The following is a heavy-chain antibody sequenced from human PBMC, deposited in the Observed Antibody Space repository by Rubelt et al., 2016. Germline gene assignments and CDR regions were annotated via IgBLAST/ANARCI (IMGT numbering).Heavy chain of an antibody. D-gene: IGHD1-26*01. CDR3: ARAPLYYRVGATIPWFDP. V-gene: IGHV3-23*01. J-gene: IGHJ5*02. Sequence: EWVSSISGSGGSTNYADSVKGRFTISRDNSKNTLYLQMNSLRAEDTAVYYCARAPLYYRVGATIPWFDPWGQGTLVTVSS. CDR2: ISGSGGST.